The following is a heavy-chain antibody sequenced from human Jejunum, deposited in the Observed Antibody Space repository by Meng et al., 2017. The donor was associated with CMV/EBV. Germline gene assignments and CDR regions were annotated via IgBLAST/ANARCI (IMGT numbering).Heavy chain of an antibody. CDR1: GGSFSDYY. CDR2: IHPSGST. CDR3: TRGLDHNKAGSL. D-gene: IGHD1-14*01. V-gene: IGHV4-34*01. J-gene: IGHJ4*02. Sequence: QVHLQQGGAGHLKPSGTRSLPCTGYGGSFSDYYRNWIRHPPGKGLEWIGEIHPSGSTYYNPSLESRVTISVDTSKNQFSLNLSSVTAAYTAVYYCTRGLDHNKAGSLWGQGTLVTVSS.